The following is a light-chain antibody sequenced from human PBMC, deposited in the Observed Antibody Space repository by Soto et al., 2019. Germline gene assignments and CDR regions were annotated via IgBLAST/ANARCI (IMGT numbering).Light chain of an antibody. CDR3: QQYNNWPRT. CDR2: ATS. V-gene: IGKV3-15*01. J-gene: IGKJ1*01. CDR1: RSVDTD. Sequence: EILMTQSPTTLSVSPGDSATLSCRANRSVDTDLAWYQQKPGQAPRLLVFATSARATGVPDRFRGSRSGTDFTLTISSLQPEDSATYYCQQYNNWPRTFGQGTKVDIK.